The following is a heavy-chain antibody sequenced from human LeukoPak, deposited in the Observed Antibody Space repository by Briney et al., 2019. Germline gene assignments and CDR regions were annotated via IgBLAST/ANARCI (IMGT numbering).Heavy chain of an antibody. CDR1: GGSISSYY. V-gene: IGHV4-59*12. CDR2: IYHSGST. J-gene: IGHJ5*02. Sequence: PSETLSLTCTVSGGSISSYYWSWIRQPPGKGLEWIGEIYHSGSTNYNPSLKSRVTISVHKSKNQFSLKLSSVTAADTAVYYCARRERRIGVAGFDPWGQGTLVTVSS. D-gene: IGHD2-15*01. CDR3: ARRERRIGVAGFDP.